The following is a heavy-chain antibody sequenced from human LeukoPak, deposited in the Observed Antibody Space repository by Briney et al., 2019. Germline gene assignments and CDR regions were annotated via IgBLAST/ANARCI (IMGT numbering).Heavy chain of an antibody. Sequence: RGSLRLSCAASGFTFSSYEMNWVRQAPGKGLEWVSYISSSGSTIYYADSVKGRFTISRDNAKNSLYLQMNSLRAEDTAVYYCARPQVAYCGGDCFNPRFDYWGQGTLVTVSS. D-gene: IGHD2-21*02. CDR2: ISSSGSTI. CDR1: GFTFSSYE. CDR3: ARPQVAYCGGDCFNPRFDY. V-gene: IGHV3-48*03. J-gene: IGHJ4*02.